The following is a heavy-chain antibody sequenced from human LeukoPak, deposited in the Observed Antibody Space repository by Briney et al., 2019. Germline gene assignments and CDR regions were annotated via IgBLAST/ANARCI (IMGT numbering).Heavy chain of an antibody. Sequence: PSETLSLTCTVSGGSISSYYWSWIRQPAGKGLEWIGRIYTSGSTNYNPSLKSRVTISVDTSKDQFSLKLSSVTAADTAVYYCARAMYHWNYALGYYMDVWGKGTTVTVSS. CDR3: ARAMYHWNYALGYYMDV. CDR2: IYTSGST. J-gene: IGHJ6*03. D-gene: IGHD1-7*01. V-gene: IGHV4-4*07. CDR1: GGSISSYY.